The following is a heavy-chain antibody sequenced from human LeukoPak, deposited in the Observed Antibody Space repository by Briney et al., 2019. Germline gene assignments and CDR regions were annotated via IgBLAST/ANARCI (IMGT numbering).Heavy chain of an antibody. Sequence: GGSLRLSCAASGFTVSSTYMGWVRQAPGKGLEWDSVIYRGGSTYYADSVEGRFTISRDNSKNTLYLQMNSLRAEDTAVYYCARGGGAVAGFLAYWGQGTLVTVSS. J-gene: IGHJ4*02. CDR3: ARGGGAVAGFLAY. CDR2: IYRGGST. V-gene: IGHV3-66*01. D-gene: IGHD6-19*01. CDR1: GFTVSSTY.